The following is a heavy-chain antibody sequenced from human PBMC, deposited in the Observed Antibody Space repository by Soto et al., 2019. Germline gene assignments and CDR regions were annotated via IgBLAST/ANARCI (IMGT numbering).Heavy chain of an antibody. Sequence: QVQLVESGGGVVQPGRSLRLSCAASGFTFSSYGMHWVRQAPGKGLEWVAVIWYDGSNKYYADSVKGRFTISRDNSKNTLYLQTNSLRAEDTAVYYCARGIAAAGTPDYWGQGTLVTVSS. CDR1: GFTFSSYG. CDR3: ARGIAAAGTPDY. J-gene: IGHJ4*02. V-gene: IGHV3-33*01. CDR2: IWYDGSNK. D-gene: IGHD6-13*01.